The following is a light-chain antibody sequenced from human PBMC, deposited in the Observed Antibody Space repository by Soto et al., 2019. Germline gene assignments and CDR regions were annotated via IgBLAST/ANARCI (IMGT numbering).Light chain of an antibody. V-gene: IGLV1-40*01. Sequence: QSVLTQPPSVSGAPGQRVTISCTGSSSDIGTDYHVHWYQQLPGRAPKLLIFDDSHRPSGVPERFSGSKSGTSASLAITGLQAEDEADYYCQSYDSSLSGYVVFGGGTKLNVL. J-gene: IGLJ2*01. CDR3: QSYDSSLSGYVV. CDR2: DDS. CDR1: SSDIGTDYH.